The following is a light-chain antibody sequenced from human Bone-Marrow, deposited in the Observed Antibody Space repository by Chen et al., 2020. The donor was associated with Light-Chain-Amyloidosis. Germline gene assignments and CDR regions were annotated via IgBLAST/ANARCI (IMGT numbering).Light chain of an antibody. V-gene: IGKV4-1*01. Sequence: DIVMTQSPESLAVSLGERATLNCKSSQRVLYTSNNKNYLAWYQPRPGQPPKLLIYWASTRESGIPDRLAVSGSGTDFARTIRSLQAGVVAVYYWQKCYNTPRTVGQGSNVGIK. CDR2: WAS. CDR3: QKCYNTPRT. J-gene: IGKJ1*01. CDR1: QRVLYTSNNKNY.